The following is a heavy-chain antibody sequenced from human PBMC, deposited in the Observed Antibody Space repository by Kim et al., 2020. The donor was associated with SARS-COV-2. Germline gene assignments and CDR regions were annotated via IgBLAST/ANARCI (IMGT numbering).Heavy chain of an antibody. J-gene: IGHJ4*02. Sequence: SETLSLTCAVYGGSFSGYYWSWIRQPPGKGLEWIGEINHSGSTNYNPSLKSRVTISVDTSKNQFSLKLSSVTAADTAVYYCARSRGYSGYGPIDYWGQGTLVTVSS. V-gene: IGHV4-34*01. CDR1: GGSFSGYY. D-gene: IGHD5-12*01. CDR3: ARSRGYSGYGPIDY. CDR2: INHSGST.